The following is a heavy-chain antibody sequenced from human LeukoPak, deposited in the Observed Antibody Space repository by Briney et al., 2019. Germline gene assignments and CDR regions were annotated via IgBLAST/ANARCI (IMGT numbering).Heavy chain of an antibody. CDR1: GYTFTSYY. CDR2: INPSGGST. J-gene: IGHJ4*02. Sequence: GASVKVSCKASGYTFTSYYIHWVRQAPGQGLEWMGIINPSGGSTTYAQKFQGRVTITRDTPTSTVCMVLNSLRSEDTAVYYCARDRYSISSLYDFWGQGTLVTVSS. CDR3: ARDRYSISSLYDF. D-gene: IGHD6-6*01. V-gene: IGHV1-46*01.